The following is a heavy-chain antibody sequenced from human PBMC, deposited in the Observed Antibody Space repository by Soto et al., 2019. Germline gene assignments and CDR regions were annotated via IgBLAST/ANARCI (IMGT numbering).Heavy chain of an antibody. CDR2: IIPILGIA. Sequence: SVKVSCTASGGTFSSYTISWVRQAPGQGLEWMGRIIPILGIANYAQKFQGRVTITADKSTSTAYMELSSLRSEDTAVYYCASSGWYLGYYFDYWGQGTLVTVSS. D-gene: IGHD6-19*01. J-gene: IGHJ4*02. CDR3: ASSGWYLGYYFDY. CDR1: GGTFSSYT. V-gene: IGHV1-69*02.